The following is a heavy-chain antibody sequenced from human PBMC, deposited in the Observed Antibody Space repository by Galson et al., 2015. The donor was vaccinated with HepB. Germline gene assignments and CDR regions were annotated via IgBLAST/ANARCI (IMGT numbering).Heavy chain of an antibody. V-gene: IGHV3-23*01. Sequence: SLRLSCAVSGFTFNNYAMSWVRQAPGKGLEWVSGISGSGGYTYYAHAVKGRFRISRDNSNNLLYLQMNSLRAEDTAVYHCVAGNLGDDGSVYWYFDIWGRGTLVTVST. CDR3: VAGNLGDDGSVYWYFDI. CDR1: GFTFNNYA. J-gene: IGHJ2*01. CDR2: ISGSGGYT. D-gene: IGHD2-21*02.